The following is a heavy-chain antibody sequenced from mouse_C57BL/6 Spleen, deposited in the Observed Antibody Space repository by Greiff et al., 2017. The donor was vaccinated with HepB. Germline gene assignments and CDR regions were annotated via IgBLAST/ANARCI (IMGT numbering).Heavy chain of an antibody. CDR3: AREGGYGYFDV. J-gene: IGHJ1*03. CDR1: GFTFSSYA. Sequence: EVKLVESGGGLVKPGGSLKLSCAASGFTFSSYAMSWVRQTPEKRLEWVATISDGGSYTYYPDNVKGRFTISRDNAKNNLYLQMSHLKSEDTAMYYCAREGGYGYFDVWGTGTTVTVSS. V-gene: IGHV5-4*01. CDR2: ISDGGSYT.